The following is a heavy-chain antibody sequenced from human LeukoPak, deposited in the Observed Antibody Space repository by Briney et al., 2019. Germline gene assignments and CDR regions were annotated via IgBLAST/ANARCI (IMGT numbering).Heavy chain of an antibody. J-gene: IGHJ1*01. CDR1: GFTFSSYW. CDR3: ARVGGGGYYPAEYFQH. D-gene: IGHD3-22*01. V-gene: IGHV3-74*01. Sequence: GGSLRLSCAASGFTFSSYWMHWVRQAPGKGLVWVSRINSDGSSTSYADSVKGRFTISRDNAKNTLYLQMNSLRAEDTAVYYCARVGGGGYYPAEYFQHWGQRTLVTVSS. CDR2: INSDGSST.